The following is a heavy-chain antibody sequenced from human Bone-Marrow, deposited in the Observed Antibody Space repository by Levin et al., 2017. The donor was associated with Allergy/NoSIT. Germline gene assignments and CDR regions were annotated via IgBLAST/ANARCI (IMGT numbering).Heavy chain of an antibody. CDR1: GYSFTTYG. CDR2: ISPNNGNT. J-gene: IGHJ4*02. Sequence: ASVKVSCKTSGYSFTTYGLTWVRQAPGQGIEWMGWISPNNGNTNYAQSLQGRVTMTTDTSTSTAYMDLRSLTPDDTAVYYCARRARLGVVIVYDSWGQGTLVTVSP. CDR3: ARRARLGVVIVYDS. D-gene: IGHD3-3*01. V-gene: IGHV1-18*01.